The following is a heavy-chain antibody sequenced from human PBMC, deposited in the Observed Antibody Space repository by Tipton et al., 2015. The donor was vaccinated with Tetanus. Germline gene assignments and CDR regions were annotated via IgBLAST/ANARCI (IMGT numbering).Heavy chain of an antibody. CDR3: ARQADNWFDP. CDR2: IYYSGST. CDR1: GGSITSGTYY. J-gene: IGHJ5*02. V-gene: IGHV4-39*01. Sequence: TLSLTCTVSGGSITSGTYYWGWIRQPPGKGLEWIGNIYYSGSTYYNPPLKSRVTISLDTSKNQFSLKMTSGTAADTAVYYCARQADNWFDPWGQGTLVAVSS.